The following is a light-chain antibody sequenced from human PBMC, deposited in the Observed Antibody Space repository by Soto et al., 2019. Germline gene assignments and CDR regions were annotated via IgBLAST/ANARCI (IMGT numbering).Light chain of an antibody. CDR2: AAS. CDR3: QQCGSSPWT. CDR1: QSVSSYY. Sequence: EIVLTQSPGTLSLSPGERATLSCRASQSVSSYYLAWYQQKPGQAPRLLIYAASSRATGIPDRFSGGGSGTDFTHTISRLEPEDFAVYYCQQCGSSPWTFGQGTKVEIK. J-gene: IGKJ1*01. V-gene: IGKV3-20*01.